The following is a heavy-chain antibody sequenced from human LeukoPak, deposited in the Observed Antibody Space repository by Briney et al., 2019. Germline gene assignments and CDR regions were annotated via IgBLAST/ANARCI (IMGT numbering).Heavy chain of an antibody. D-gene: IGHD5-12*01. CDR1: GGSISSYY. CDR3: ARGYSGYDRYFDY. CDR2: IYYSGST. V-gene: IGHV4-59*08. Sequence: SETLSLTYTVSGGSISSYYWSWIRQPPGKGLEWMGYIYYSGSTNYNPSLKSRVTISVDTSKNQFSLKLSSVTAADTAVYYCARGYSGYDRYFDYWGQGTLVTVSS. J-gene: IGHJ4*02.